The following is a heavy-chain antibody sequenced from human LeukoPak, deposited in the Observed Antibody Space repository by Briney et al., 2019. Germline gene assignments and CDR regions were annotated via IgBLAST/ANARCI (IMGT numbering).Heavy chain of an antibody. J-gene: IGHJ4*02. Sequence: PSETLSLTCTVSGNSISSGDNYWSWIRQPAGKGLEWIGRIYTSGSTNYNPSLKSRVTISGDTSKNQFSLRLGSVTAADTAVYYCARASYSYDINGWVPFDYWGQGTLVTVSS. CDR3: ARASYSYDINGWVPFDY. CDR1: GNSISSGDNY. D-gene: IGHD3-22*01. V-gene: IGHV4-61*02. CDR2: IYTSGST.